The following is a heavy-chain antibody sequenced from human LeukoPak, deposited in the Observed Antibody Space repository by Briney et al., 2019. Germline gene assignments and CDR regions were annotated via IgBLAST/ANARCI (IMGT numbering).Heavy chain of an antibody. V-gene: IGHV5-51*01. CDR1: GDSFTNYF. CDR3: ARWGGYCSGGNCYPLYYFDY. CDR2: IKPRDSGT. D-gene: IGHD2-15*01. J-gene: IGHJ4*02. Sequence: GESLKISCKGSGDSFTNYFIGWVRQMTGKGLEWMGIIKPRDSGTRYRPSFQGHVPISAETSISTAYLQWSSLKASDTAMYYCARWGGYCSGGNCYPLYYFDYWGQGTLVTVSS.